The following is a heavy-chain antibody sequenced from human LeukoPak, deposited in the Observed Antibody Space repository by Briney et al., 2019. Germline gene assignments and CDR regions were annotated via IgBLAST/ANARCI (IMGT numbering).Heavy chain of an antibody. CDR3: ARRLHYFDY. V-gene: IGHV4-39*01. Sequence: PSETLSLTCTVSGGSISSTYDHWDWIRQSPGKGLERLGSIRYSGTTYYNPSLKGRVTMFGDTSNNQFSLRLRSVTAADTAVYYCARRLHYFDYWGQGSLVTVSS. CDR2: IRYSGTT. D-gene: IGHD2-21*02. CDR1: GGSISSTYDH. J-gene: IGHJ4*02.